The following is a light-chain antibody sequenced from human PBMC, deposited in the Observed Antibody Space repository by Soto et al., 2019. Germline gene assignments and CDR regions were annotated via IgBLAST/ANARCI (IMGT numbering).Light chain of an antibody. CDR3: QHYGTSPST. CDR2: SAS. Sequence: DTVLTQSPGPLSLTAGERATLSCRSSQSISGTYVAWYQQKPGQAPRLLIYSASARATGIPDRFSGSGSGTDFTLTISRLEPEDFAVYYCQHYGTSPSTFGRGTKVDIK. CDR1: QSISGTY. V-gene: IGKV3-20*01. J-gene: IGKJ1*01.